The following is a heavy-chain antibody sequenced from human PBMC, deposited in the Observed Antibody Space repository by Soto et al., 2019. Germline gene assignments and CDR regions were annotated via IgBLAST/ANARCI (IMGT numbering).Heavy chain of an antibody. J-gene: IGHJ6*02. CDR2: ISGSGGST. V-gene: IGHV3-23*01. CDR3: ANATFSRGRILECLSPKARYLGYGMDV. D-gene: IGHD3-3*01. CDR1: GFTFSSDA. Sequence: PGGSLRLSCAASGFTFSSDAMRWVRQASGKGLEWASAISGSGGSTYYADSVKGRITNTRNNSKNTLNQQKTSQRAEDTAVYYCANATFSRGRILECLSPKARYLGYGMDVWGQGTTVTVSS.